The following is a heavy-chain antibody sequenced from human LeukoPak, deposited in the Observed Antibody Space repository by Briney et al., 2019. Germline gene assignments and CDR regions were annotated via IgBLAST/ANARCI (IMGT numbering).Heavy chain of an antibody. CDR3: ARAAIAVAGNYHYHYMDI. V-gene: IGHV1-2*02. CDR1: GYTFTGHY. CDR2: IYPTSGDI. Sequence: ASVKVSCKASGYTFTGHYMHWVRQAPGQGLEWMRWIYPTSGDIPYSHIFEARVTMTRDTSISTAYMELSSLTSDDTAVYYCARAAIAVAGNYHYHYMDIWAKGTTVTVSS. J-gene: IGHJ6*03. D-gene: IGHD6-19*01.